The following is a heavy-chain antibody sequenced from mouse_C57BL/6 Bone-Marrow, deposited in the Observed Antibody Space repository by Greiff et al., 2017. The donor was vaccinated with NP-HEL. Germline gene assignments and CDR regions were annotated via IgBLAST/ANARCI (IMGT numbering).Heavy chain of an antibody. Sequence: EVKLVESGPGLVKPSQSLSLTCSVTGYSITSGYYWNWIRQFPGNKLEWMGYISYDGSNNYNPSLKNRISITRDTSKNQFFLKLNSVTTEDTATYYCARTRFYGSAYWGQGTLVTVSA. D-gene: IGHD1-1*01. CDR3: ARTRFYGSAY. CDR1: GYSITSGYY. CDR2: ISYDGSN. V-gene: IGHV3-6*01. J-gene: IGHJ3*01.